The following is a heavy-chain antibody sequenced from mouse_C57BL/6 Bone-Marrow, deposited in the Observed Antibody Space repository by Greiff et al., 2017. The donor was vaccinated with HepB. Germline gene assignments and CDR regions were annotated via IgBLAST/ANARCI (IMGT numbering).Heavy chain of an antibody. CDR3: ARNPYYFDY. J-gene: IGHJ2*01. CDR2: INPYNGGT. Sequence: EVQLQESGPVLVKPGASVKMSCKASGYTFTDYYMNWVKQSPGKSLEWIGVINPYNGGTSYNQKFKGKATLTVDKSSSTAYMELNSLTSEDSAVYYCARNPYYFDYWGQGTTLTVSS. V-gene: IGHV1-19*01. CDR1: GYTFTDYY.